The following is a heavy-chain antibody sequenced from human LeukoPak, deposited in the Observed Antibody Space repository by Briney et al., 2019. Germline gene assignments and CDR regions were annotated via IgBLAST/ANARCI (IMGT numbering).Heavy chain of an antibody. D-gene: IGHD3-3*01. CDR2: INHSGSI. CDR3: ARVPYYDFWSGYSSESAYFDY. J-gene: IGHJ4*02. Sequence: SETLSLTCAVYGGSFSGYYWSWIRQPPGKGLEWIGEINHSGSINYNPSLKSRVTISVDTSKNQFSLKLSSVTAADTAVYYCARVPYYDFWSGYSSESAYFDYWGQGTLVTVSS. CDR1: GGSFSGYY. V-gene: IGHV4-34*01.